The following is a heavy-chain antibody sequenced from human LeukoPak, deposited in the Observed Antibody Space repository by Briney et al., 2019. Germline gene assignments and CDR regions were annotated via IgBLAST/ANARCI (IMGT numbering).Heavy chain of an antibody. CDR1: GGSISSSSYY. D-gene: IGHD2-2*01. J-gene: IGHJ5*02. CDR2: IYYSGST. V-gene: IGHV4-39*01. Sequence: PSETLSPTCTVSGGSISSSSYYWGWIRQPPGKGLEWIGSIYYSGSTYYNPSLKSRVTISVDTSKNQFSLKLSSVTAADTAVYYCARLVPYCSSTSCRSRGNWFDPWGQGTLVTVSS. CDR3: ARLVPYCSSTSCRSRGNWFDP.